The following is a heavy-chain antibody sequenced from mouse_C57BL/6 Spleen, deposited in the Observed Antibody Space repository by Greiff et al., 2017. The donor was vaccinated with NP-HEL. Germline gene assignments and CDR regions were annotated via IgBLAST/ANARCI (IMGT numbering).Heavy chain of an antibody. Sequence: QVQLQQSVAELVRPGASVKLSCTASGYAFSSSWMNWVKQRPGKGLEWIGRIYPGDGDTNYNEKFKGKATLTVDTSSSTAYMELHSLTSEDSAVYFCARHYDYDRKFAYWGQGTLVTVSA. V-gene: IGHV1-82*01. D-gene: IGHD2-4*01. J-gene: IGHJ3*01. CDR1: GYAFSSSW. CDR2: IYPGDGDT. CDR3: ARHYDYDRKFAY.